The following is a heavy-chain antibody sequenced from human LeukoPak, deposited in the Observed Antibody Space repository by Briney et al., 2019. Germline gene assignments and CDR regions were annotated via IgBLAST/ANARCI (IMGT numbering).Heavy chain of an antibody. J-gene: IGHJ3*02. CDR3: AAVAGLGNAFDI. V-gene: IGHV1-2*02. Sequence: ASVKVSCKASGYTFTGYYMLWVRQAPGQGLEWMGWINPNSGGTNYAQKFQGRVTMTRDSSISTAYMELSRLRSDDTAVYYCAAVAGLGNAFDIWGQGTMVTVSS. D-gene: IGHD6-19*01. CDR2: INPNSGGT. CDR1: GYTFTGYY.